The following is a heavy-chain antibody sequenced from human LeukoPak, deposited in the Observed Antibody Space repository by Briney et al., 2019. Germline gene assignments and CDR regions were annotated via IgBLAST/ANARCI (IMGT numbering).Heavy chain of an antibody. D-gene: IGHD5-12*01. V-gene: IGHV1-2*02. CDR3: AKSLGLYGYDFFSFDY. CDR1: GYTFTGYY. Sequence: ASVKVSCKASGYTFTGYYMHWVRRAPGQGLEWMGWINPNSGDTGYAQTFLGRVTLTRDTTISTAYMELSSLRSEDTAVYYCAKSLGLYGYDFFSFDYWGQGTLVTVSS. CDR2: INPNSGDT. J-gene: IGHJ4*02.